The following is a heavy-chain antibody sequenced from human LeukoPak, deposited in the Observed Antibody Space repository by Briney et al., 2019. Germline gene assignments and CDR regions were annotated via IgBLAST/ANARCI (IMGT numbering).Heavy chain of an antibody. CDR1: GLKLGSTP. V-gene: IGHV3-23*01. D-gene: IGHD2-2*01. CDR3: AKSTCSGTSCHGGYFDS. CDR2: IGGRGGST. Sequence: VWSFRLACSVSGLKLGSTPMGWLRHAPGKVLQSAWAIGGRGGSTYYAGSVKGRFTISRDNSQNTLYLQMDSLRAEDTAVYYCAKSTCSGTSCHGGYFDSWGQGALVTVSS. J-gene: IGHJ4*02.